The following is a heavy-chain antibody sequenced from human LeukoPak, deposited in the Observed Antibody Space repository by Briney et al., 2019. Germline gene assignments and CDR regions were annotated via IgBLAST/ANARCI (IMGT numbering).Heavy chain of an antibody. Sequence: GGSLRLSCAASGFTFSSYSMNWVPQAPGKGLEWLSFITSSSRTIYYTDSVRGRFTVSRDNGKNSLYLQMNSLRAEDSAVYYCARDVGVYGDYAILGYWGQGTLVTVSS. CDR3: ARDVGVYGDYAILGY. CDR1: GFTFSSYS. J-gene: IGHJ4*02. CDR2: ITSSSRTI. V-gene: IGHV3-48*01. D-gene: IGHD4-17*01.